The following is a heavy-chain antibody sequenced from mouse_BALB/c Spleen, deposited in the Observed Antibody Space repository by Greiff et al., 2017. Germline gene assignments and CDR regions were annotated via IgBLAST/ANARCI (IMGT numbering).Heavy chain of an antibody. Sequence: EVKVVESGGGLVKPGGSLKLSCAASGFTFSDYYMYWVRQTPEKRLEWVATISDGGSYTYYPDSVKGRFTISRDNAKNNLYLQMSSLKSEDTAMYYCARDRVVATDGLFDYWGQGTTLTVSS. D-gene: IGHD1-1*01. CDR2: ISDGGSYT. V-gene: IGHV5-4*02. CDR3: ARDRVVATDGLFDY. J-gene: IGHJ2*01. CDR1: GFTFSDYY.